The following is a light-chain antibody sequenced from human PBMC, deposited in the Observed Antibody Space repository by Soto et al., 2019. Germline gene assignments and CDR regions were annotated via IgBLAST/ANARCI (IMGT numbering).Light chain of an antibody. CDR1: QSIRSY. J-gene: IGKJ2*01. V-gene: IGKV1-39*01. Sequence: DIQMTQSPSSLSASVGDRVTITCRASQSIRSYLNWYQQKPGKAPELLIYAASSLQSGVPSRFSGSGSGTDFTLTISSLQPEDFATYYCQQSYSIPYTFGQGANLEIK. CDR3: QQSYSIPYT. CDR2: AAS.